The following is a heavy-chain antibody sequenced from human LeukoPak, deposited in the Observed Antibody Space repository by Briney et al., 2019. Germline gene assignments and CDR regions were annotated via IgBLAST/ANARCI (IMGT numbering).Heavy chain of an antibody. D-gene: IGHD6-13*01. V-gene: IGHV4-4*07. Sequence: SEALSLTCTVSRVSISSYYGSWIRQPAGEGLELIGRIYSTRSTNYNPSLKSRVTMAIDTSKKHFSLRLRSVTAEDTVVYYCARQIASAGTAGFDFWGQGALVTVSS. J-gene: IGHJ4*02. CDR1: RVSISSYY. CDR3: ARQIASAGTAGFDF. CDR2: IYSTRST.